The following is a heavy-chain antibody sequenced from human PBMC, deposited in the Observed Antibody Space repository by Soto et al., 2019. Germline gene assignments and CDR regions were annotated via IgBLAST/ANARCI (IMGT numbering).Heavy chain of an antibody. D-gene: IGHD2-8*01. Sequence: PSETLSLTCTVSGGSISSSSYYWGWIRQPPGKGLEWIGSIYYSGSTYYNPSLRSRVTISVDTSKNQFSLKLSSVTAADTAVYYCARVRAVLSYYYGMDVGGQGTTVTVSS. V-gene: IGHV4-39*01. J-gene: IGHJ6*02. CDR1: GGSISSSSYY. CDR3: ARVRAVLSYYYGMDV. CDR2: IYYSGST.